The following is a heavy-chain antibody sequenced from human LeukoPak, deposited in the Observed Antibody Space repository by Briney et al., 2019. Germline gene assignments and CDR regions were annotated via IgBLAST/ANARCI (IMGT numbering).Heavy chain of an antibody. J-gene: IGHJ4*02. CDR2: IYSGGTT. CDR3: ARGTYYYGSGTFNDY. D-gene: IGHD3-10*01. Sequence: GGSLRLSCAASGFTVSSNYMSWVRQAPGKGLEWVSVIYSGGTTYYADSVKGRFTISRDNSKNTLYLQMNSLRVDDTAVYYCARGTYYYGSGTFNDYWGQGTLVTVSS. V-gene: IGHV3-53*01. CDR1: GFTVSSNY.